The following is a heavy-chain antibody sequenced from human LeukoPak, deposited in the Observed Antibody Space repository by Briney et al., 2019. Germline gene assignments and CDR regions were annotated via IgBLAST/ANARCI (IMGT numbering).Heavy chain of an antibody. CDR3: VRHLSDITSCPNY. CDR2: IYPGDSRT. Sequence: NHGESLKISCKGSGYTFATYWIGWVRQMPGKGLEWMGIIYPGDSRTTYGPSFQGQVTISADKSISTAYLQWSSLKASDTAIYYCVRHLSDITSCPNYWGPGTLITVAS. CDR1: GYTFATYW. V-gene: IGHV5-51*01. D-gene: IGHD2-2*01. J-gene: IGHJ4*02.